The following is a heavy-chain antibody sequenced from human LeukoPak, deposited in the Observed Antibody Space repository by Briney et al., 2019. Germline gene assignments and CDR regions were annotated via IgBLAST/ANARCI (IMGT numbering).Heavy chain of an antibody. D-gene: IGHD3-10*01. CDR3: PRAKPRNMVRGLIMRRESRYYFDY. CDR2: IYSYSNT. V-gene: IGHV3-53*01. Sequence: GGSLRLSCAASGFTVSSNYMSWVRQAPGKVLEWVSVIYSYSNTYYADSVKGRFTISRDNSKSTLYIQMNSLRAEDTAVYYCPRAKPRNMVRGLIMRRESRYYFDYWGQGTLVTVSS. J-gene: IGHJ4*02. CDR1: GFTVSSNY.